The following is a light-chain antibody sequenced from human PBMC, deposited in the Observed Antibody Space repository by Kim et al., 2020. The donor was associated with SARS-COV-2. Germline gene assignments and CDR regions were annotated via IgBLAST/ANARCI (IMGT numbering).Light chain of an antibody. CDR3: LQYDDWPFT. CDR1: QRITSY. V-gene: IGKV3-15*01. Sequence: SVSPGDRVTLSCRASQRITSYLVWYQQKPGQAPRMLISGISTRATGIPARFSGGGSGTEFTLTISSLQSEDFAVYYCLQYDDWPFTFGQGTKIEIK. CDR2: GIS. J-gene: IGKJ2*01.